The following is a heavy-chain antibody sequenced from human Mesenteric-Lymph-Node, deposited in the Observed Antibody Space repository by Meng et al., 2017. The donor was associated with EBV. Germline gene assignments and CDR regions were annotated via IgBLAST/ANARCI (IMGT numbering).Heavy chain of an antibody. CDR2: MNPNSGAT. CDR1: GYPVTSYD. V-gene: IGHV1-8*01. CDR3: SRDSIYNGQDS. Sequence: QRRRGQSGAGVRKPGAYVKGACKASGYPVTSYDINWVRQATGQGLEWMGWMNPNSGATGSTQKFQGRVTMTRNTSISTAYMELNSLTSEDTAVYYCSRDSIYNGQDSWGQGTLVTVSS. J-gene: IGHJ4*02. D-gene: IGHD5-24*01.